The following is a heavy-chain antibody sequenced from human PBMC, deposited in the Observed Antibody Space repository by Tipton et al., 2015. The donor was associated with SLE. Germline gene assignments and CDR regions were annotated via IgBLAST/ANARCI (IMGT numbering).Heavy chain of an antibody. Sequence: SLRLSCAASGFSFNIYSLNWVRQAPGKGLEWVSHISSSSGAIYYVDSVKGRFTISRDNAKNSLYLQMNSLRDEDTAVYFCARTGVGPSWGTFDVWGQGTVVTVSS. J-gene: IGHJ3*01. V-gene: IGHV3-48*02. D-gene: IGHD1-26*01. CDR2: ISSSSGAI. CDR1: GFSFNIYS. CDR3: ARTGVGPSWGTFDV.